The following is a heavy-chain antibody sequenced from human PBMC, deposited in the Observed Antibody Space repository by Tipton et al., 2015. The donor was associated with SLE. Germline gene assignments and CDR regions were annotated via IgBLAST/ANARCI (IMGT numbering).Heavy chain of an antibody. CDR2: IYSGGST. Sequence: SLRLSCAASGFTFSSYAMSWVRQAPGKGLEWVSMIYSGGSTYYADSVKGRFTISRDNSKNTLYLQMNSLRAEDTAVYYCAKDRLGISGITPWWFDPWGQGTLVTVSS. J-gene: IGHJ5*02. D-gene: IGHD1-7*01. V-gene: IGHV3-23*03. CDR1: GFTFSSYA. CDR3: AKDRLGISGITPWWFDP.